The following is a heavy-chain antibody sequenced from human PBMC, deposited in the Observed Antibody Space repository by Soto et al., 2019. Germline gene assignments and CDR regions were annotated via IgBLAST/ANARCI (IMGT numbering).Heavy chain of an antibody. Sequence: ASVKVSCKVSGYTLTELSMHWVRQAPGKGLEWMGGFDPEDGETIYAQKFQGRVTMTEDTSTDTAYMDLRSLRSDDTAVYYCARHNSQWPNWFDPWGKGTPVTVSS. D-gene: IGHD1-1*01. J-gene: IGHJ5*02. V-gene: IGHV1-24*01. CDR3: ARHNSQWPNWFDP. CDR1: GYTLTELS. CDR2: FDPEDGET.